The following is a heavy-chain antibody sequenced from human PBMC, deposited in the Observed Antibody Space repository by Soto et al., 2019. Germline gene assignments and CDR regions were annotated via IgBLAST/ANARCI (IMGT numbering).Heavy chain of an antibody. CDR3: ARDDKYDNSGIDY. D-gene: IGHD3-22*01. V-gene: IGHV4-30-4*01. Sequence: SETLSLTCTVSGGSINSGYYYWSWIRQPPGKGLERIGYINYSGTTYYNPSLKSRVTISVDTSKNQFSLRLSSVTAADTAVYYCARDDKYDNSGIDYWGRGTLVTVS. CDR2: INYSGTT. J-gene: IGHJ4*02. CDR1: GGSINSGYYY.